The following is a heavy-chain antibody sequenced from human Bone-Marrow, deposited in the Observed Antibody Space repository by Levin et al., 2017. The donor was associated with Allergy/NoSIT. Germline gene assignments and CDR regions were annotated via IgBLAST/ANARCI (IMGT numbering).Heavy chain of an antibody. Sequence: GESLKISCQASGYTFTGYYLHWVRQAPGQGLEWVGWINPNSGGTNYAQSFQGRVTMTRDTSIATAYMELTRLKSDDTAVFFCARGSPLSATCCLDSWGQGTLVTVSS. CDR3: ARGSPLSATCCLDS. J-gene: IGHJ5*01. V-gene: IGHV1-2*02. CDR2: INPNSGGT. CDR1: GYTFTGYY. D-gene: IGHD2-15*01.